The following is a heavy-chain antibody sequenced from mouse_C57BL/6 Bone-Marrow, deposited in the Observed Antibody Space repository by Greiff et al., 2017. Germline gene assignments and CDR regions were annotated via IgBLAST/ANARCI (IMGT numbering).Heavy chain of an antibody. V-gene: IGHV2-2*01. CDR1: GFSLTSYG. CDR3: ASSAVVARDWYFDV. D-gene: IGHD1-1*01. J-gene: IGHJ1*03. CDR2: IWSGGST. Sequence: VQLQQSGPGLVQPSQSLSITCTVSGFSLTSYGVHWVRQSPGKGLEWLGVIWSGGSTDYNAAFISRLSISKDNSKSQVFFNMNSLQADDTAIYYCASSAVVARDWYFDVWGTGTTVTVSS.